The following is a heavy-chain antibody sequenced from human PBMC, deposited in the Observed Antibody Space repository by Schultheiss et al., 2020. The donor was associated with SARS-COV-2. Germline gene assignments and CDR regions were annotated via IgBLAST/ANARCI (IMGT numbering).Heavy chain of an antibody. CDR3: ARDSGRQLGV. CDR1: GYAFRSYG. V-gene: IGHV1-18*04. CDR2: ISGYNGYT. J-gene: IGHJ6*02. D-gene: IGHD3-10*01. Sequence: ASVKVSCKTSGYAFRSYGITWVRQSPGQCFEWMVWISGYNGYTDYAQKFQGRITMTTDTSTSTAYMELRSLRPDDTAVYYCARDSGRQLGVWGQGTKVTVSS.